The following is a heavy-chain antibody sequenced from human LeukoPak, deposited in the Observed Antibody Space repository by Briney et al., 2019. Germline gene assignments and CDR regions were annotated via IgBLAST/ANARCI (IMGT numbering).Heavy chain of an antibody. J-gene: IGHJ4*02. V-gene: IGHV4-59*08. CDR3: ARHERDDYRDSLSCFDY. Sequence: SETLSLTCTVSGGSISSYYWSWIRQPPVKGLEWIGYIYYSGSTNYNPSLKSRVTISVDTSKNQFSLKLSSVTAADTAVYYCARHERDDYRDSLSCFDYWGQGTLVTVSS. CDR1: GGSISSYY. D-gene: IGHD4-17*01. CDR2: IYYSGST.